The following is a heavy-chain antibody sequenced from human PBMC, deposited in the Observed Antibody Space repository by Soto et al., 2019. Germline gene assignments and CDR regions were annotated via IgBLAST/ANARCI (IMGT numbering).Heavy chain of an antibody. CDR1: GGSLSISSW. D-gene: IGHD2-2*01. J-gene: IGHJ4*01. Sequence: SETLCITCALSGGSLSISSWWSWFRQPPGKTLEWLGEIFYSGSTKYNPSLNSRVAISADQSKNDFSLRLSSVTAADTAVYYCVHHGGVPYHHDFWGHGMLVTVSS. CDR3: VHHGGVPYHHDF. CDR2: IFYSGST. V-gene: IGHV4-4*02.